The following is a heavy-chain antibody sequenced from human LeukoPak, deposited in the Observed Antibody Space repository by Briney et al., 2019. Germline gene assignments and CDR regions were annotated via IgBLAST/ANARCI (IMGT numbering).Heavy chain of an antibody. Sequence: PSETLSLTRTVSGGSISSYYWSWIRQPPGKGLEWIGYIYHSGSTNYNPSLKSRVTISVDTSKNQFSLKLSSVTAADTAVYYCARHTVRLGAFDIWGQGTMVTVSS. CDR3: ARHTVRLGAFDI. CDR1: GGSISSYY. V-gene: IGHV4-59*08. D-gene: IGHD3-10*01. J-gene: IGHJ3*02. CDR2: IYHSGST.